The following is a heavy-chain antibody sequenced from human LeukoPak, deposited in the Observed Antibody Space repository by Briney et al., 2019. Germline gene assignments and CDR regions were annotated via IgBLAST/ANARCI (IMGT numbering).Heavy chain of an antibody. D-gene: IGHD2-2*01. Sequence: PSETLSLTCTVSGGSISSGGYYWSWIRQHPGKGLEWIGYIYYSGSTYYNPSLKSRVTTSVDTSKNQFSLKLSSVTAADTAVYYCARAGMRKGIVVVPAARGLDVWGKGTTVTVSS. V-gene: IGHV4-31*03. CDR1: GGSISSGGYY. J-gene: IGHJ6*04. CDR2: IYYSGST. CDR3: ARAGMRKGIVVVPAARGLDV.